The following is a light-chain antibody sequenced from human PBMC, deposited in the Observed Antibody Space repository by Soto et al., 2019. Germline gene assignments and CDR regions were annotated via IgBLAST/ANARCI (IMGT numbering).Light chain of an antibody. CDR1: QSVSSS. CDR2: GAS. V-gene: IGKV3-11*01. Sequence: EIVLTQSPATLSSSPGERATLSCRASQSVSSSLAWYQQKPGQAPRLLIYGASNRAGGIPARFSGSGSGTDFTLTISSREPEDFAVYYCQQRSNWPVTFGQGRRLEIK. CDR3: QQRSNWPVT. J-gene: IGKJ5*01.